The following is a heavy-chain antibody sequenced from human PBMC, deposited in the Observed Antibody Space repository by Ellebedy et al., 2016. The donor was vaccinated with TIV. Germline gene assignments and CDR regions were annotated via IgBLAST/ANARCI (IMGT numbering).Heavy chain of an antibody. CDR2: LDNSGSA. V-gene: IGHV4-38-2*02. J-gene: IGHJ6*02. CDR1: GDSVSSHSY. Sequence: SETLSLXCSVSGDSVSSHSYWGWIRQSPGKGLEWVASLDNSGSAYYNPSLKSRVTISLDTSQCQVSLKLNSATAADTAVYYCATYCIEAGCPEHDYYGMDVWGQGTTVTVSS. CDR3: ATYCIEAGCPEHDYYGMDV. D-gene: IGHD2-21*01.